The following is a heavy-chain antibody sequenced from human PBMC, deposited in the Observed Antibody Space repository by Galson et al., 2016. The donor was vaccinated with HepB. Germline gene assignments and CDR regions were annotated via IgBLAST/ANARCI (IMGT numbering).Heavy chain of an antibody. Sequence: SLRLSCAASGFTFSSFAMSWVRQAPGKGLQWVSGITDSGDNTYYADSVRGRFTISRDNSKNTLYLEMNSLRAEDTALDYCAKSATVTDGIDDWGQGTLVTVSA. D-gene: IGHD4-17*01. V-gene: IGHV3-23*01. CDR1: GFTFSSFA. CDR2: ITDSGDNT. J-gene: IGHJ4*02. CDR3: AKSATVTDGIDD.